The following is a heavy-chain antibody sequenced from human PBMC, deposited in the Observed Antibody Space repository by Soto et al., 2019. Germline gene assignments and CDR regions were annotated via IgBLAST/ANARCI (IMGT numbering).Heavy chain of an antibody. CDR1: GYDFNTNW. CDR3: ARNRLRQYYYGMDV. CDR2: IYPGDSDT. Sequence: PGESLKISCRGSGYDFNTNWIAWVRQMPGKGLEWVGVIYPGDSDTRYSPSFRGQVTISADKSISHVYLQWSSLKASDTAMYYCARNRLRQYYYGMDVWGQGTTVTVSS. V-gene: IGHV5-51*01. D-gene: IGHD3-10*01. J-gene: IGHJ6*02.